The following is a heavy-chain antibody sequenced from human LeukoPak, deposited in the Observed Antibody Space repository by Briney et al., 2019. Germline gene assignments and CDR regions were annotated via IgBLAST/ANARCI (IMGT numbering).Heavy chain of an antibody. Sequence: GGSLRLSCAASGVSFSTTWMHWVRQAPGKGLMWVSHVSSDGSRTYADSVKGRFTVSRDNNKDMVCLQMSSLRAEDTAVYYCATDGAYGLTHWGQGTLVTVSS. D-gene: IGHD3-16*01. V-gene: IGHV3-74*01. J-gene: IGHJ4*02. CDR1: GVSFSTTW. CDR2: VSSDGSRT. CDR3: ATDGAYGLTH.